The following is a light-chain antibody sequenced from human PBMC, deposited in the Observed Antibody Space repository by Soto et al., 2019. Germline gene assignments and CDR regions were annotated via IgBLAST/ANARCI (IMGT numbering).Light chain of an antibody. CDR3: QSYDGSLTASV. V-gene: IGLV1-40*01. Sequence: QSVLTQPPSVSGAPGQRVTISCTGSSSNIGGGYDVHWYQQVPGTAPKLLIYGNSNRPSGVPDRFSGSKSGTSASLAMTGLQAEDEADYYCQSYDGSLTASVFGGGTKLTVL. CDR1: SSNIGGGYD. CDR2: GNS. J-gene: IGLJ3*02.